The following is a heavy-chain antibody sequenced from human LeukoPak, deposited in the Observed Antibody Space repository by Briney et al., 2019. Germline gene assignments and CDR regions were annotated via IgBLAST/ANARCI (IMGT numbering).Heavy chain of an antibody. CDR2: INHSGST. Sequence: SETLSLTCAVYGGPFSGYYWSWIRQPPGKGLEWIGEINHSGSTNYNPSLKSRVTISVDTSKNQFSLKLSSVTAADTAVYYCARGTGWDCSSTSCYPWYFDLWGRGTLVTVSS. V-gene: IGHV4-34*01. J-gene: IGHJ2*01. CDR3: ARGTGWDCSSTSCYPWYFDL. D-gene: IGHD2-2*01. CDR1: GGPFSGYY.